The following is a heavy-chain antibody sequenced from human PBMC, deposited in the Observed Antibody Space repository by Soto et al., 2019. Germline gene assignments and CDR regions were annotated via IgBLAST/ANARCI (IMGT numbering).Heavy chain of an antibody. CDR2: INHSGST. CDR1: GGSFSGYY. Sequence: PSETLSLTCAVYGGSFSGYYWSWIRQPPGKGLEWIGEINHSGSTNYNPSLKSRVTISVDTSKNQFSLKLSSVTAADTAVYYCARVADCSSTSCYFSPYPAPHYFDYWGQGTLVTVSS. D-gene: IGHD2-2*01. V-gene: IGHV4-34*01. CDR3: ARVADCSSTSCYFSPYPAPHYFDY. J-gene: IGHJ4*02.